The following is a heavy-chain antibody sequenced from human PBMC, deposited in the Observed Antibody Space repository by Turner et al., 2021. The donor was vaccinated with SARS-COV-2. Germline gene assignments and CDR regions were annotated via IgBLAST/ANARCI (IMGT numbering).Heavy chain of an antibody. CDR3: ARLMDTAMDYYGMDV. J-gene: IGHJ6*02. D-gene: IGHD5-18*01. Sequence: QLQLHGSAPGLENPAETLSLTVSVSCGSISSSTYYWGWIRQPPGKGLGWIGIIYLSGSTYYNPSLKGRVTISVDTSKNQFSLKLSSVTAADTAVYYCARLMDTAMDYYGMDVWGQGTTVTVSS. CDR1: CGSISSSTYY. CDR2: IYLSGST. V-gene: IGHV4-39*01.